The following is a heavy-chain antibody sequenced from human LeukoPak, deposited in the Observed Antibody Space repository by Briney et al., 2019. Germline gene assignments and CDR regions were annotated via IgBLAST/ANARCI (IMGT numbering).Heavy chain of an antibody. CDR1: GFTFSSYG. Sequence: PGGSLRLSCAASGFTFSSYGMHWVRQAPGKGLEWVAFIRYDGSNKYYADSVKGRFTISRDNSKNTLYLQMNSLRAEDTAVYYCANGVHYDFWSGYGRLGYMDVWGKGTTVTVSS. CDR3: ANGVHYDFWSGYGRLGYMDV. D-gene: IGHD3-3*01. V-gene: IGHV3-30*02. J-gene: IGHJ6*03. CDR2: IRYDGSNK.